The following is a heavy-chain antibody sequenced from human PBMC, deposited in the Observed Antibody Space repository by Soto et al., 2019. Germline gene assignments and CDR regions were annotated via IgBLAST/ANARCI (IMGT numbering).Heavy chain of an antibody. CDR2: ISSSSSYI. D-gene: IGHD3-3*01. J-gene: IGHJ6*02. CDR1: GFTFSSYS. V-gene: IGHV3-21*01. Sequence: GGSLRLSCAASGFTFSSYSMNWVRQAPGKGLEWVSSISSSSSYIYYADSVKGRFTISRDNAKSSLYLQMNSLRDEDTAVYYCARDGITIFGVGYYYGMDVWGQGTTVTVSS. CDR3: ARDGITIFGVGYYYGMDV.